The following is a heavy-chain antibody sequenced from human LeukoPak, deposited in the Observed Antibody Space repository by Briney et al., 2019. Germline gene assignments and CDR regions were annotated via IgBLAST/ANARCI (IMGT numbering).Heavy chain of an antibody. CDR3: ARYTQHYGFDI. J-gene: IGHJ3*02. CDR2: MNPRDNT. CDR1: GYTSTSPD. V-gene: IGHV1-8*01. D-gene: IGHD3-3*02. Sequence: ASLKVLCKASGYTSTSPDMNWVRQAPGRGLEWLGWMNPRDNTGYAQKFQGRVTLTRDKSINTAYMELSSLRSEDTAVYYCARYTQHYGFDIWGQGTMVTVSA.